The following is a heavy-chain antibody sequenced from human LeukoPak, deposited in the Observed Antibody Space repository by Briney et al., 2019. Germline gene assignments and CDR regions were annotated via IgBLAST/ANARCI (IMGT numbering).Heavy chain of an antibody. CDR3: VVSRAEYFQH. D-gene: IGHD3-3*02. Sequence: ASVKVSCKASRGTLSSYAISWVRQAPGQGVEWMGGIIPIFGTANYAQKFQGRVTITADETTSTAYMELSSLRAEDTAVYYCVVSRAEYFQHWGQGTMVTVSS. CDR1: RGTLSSYA. V-gene: IGHV1-69*01. CDR2: IIPIFGTA. J-gene: IGHJ1*01.